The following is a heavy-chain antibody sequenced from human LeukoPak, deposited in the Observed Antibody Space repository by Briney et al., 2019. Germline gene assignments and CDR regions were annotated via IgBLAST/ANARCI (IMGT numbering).Heavy chain of an antibody. CDR1: GGSISSYY. CDR3: ARTYCSGGSCHFDY. Sequence: KPSETLSLTCTVSGGSISSYYWSWIRQPPGKGLEWIGYIYYGGNTDSNPSLKSRVTISVDASKNQFSLKLSSVTAADTAVYYCARTYCSGGSCHFDYWGQGTLVTVSS. D-gene: IGHD2-15*01. J-gene: IGHJ4*02. V-gene: IGHV4-59*08. CDR2: IYYGGNT.